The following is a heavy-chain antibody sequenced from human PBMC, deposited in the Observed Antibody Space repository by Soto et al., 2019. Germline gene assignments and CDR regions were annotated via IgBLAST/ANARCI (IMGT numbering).Heavy chain of an antibody. D-gene: IGHD3-16*02. CDR3: ARDGSLDRDSYDYEWGSYRFRFFDY. CDR1: GYTFTSYG. V-gene: IGHV1-18*01. CDR2: ISAYNGNT. Sequence: ASVKVSCKASGYTFTSYGISWVRQAPGQGLEWMGWISAYNGNTNYAQKLQGRVTMTTDTSTSTAYMELRSLRSDDTAVYYCARDGSLDRDSYDYEWGSYRFRFFDYWGQGTLVTVSS. J-gene: IGHJ4*02.